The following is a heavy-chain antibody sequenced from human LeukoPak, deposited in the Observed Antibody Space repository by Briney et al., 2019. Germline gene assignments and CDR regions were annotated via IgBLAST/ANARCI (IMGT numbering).Heavy chain of an antibody. CDR2: IYYSGST. CDR1: GGSISSYY. V-gene: IGHV4-59*01. J-gene: IGHJ6*03. D-gene: IGHD6-6*01. CDR3: ARIIAARPRYYYYYYMDV. Sequence: SETLSLTCTVSGGSISSYYWSWIRQPPGKGLEWIGYIYYSGSTNYNPSLKSRVTISVDTSKNQFSLKLSSVTAADTAVYYCARIIAARPRYYYYYYMDVWGKGTTVTVSS.